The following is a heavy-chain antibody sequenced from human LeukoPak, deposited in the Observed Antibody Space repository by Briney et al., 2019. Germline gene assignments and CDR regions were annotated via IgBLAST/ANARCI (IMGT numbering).Heavy chain of an antibody. J-gene: IGHJ5*02. CDR3: ARGPVGEDGSSWFDP. D-gene: IGHD2-21*01. V-gene: IGHV4-39*07. CDR2: IYYSGST. CDR1: GGSISSSSYY. Sequence: SETLSLTCTVSGGSISSSSYYWGWFRQPPGKGLEWIGRIYYSGSTYYNPSLKSRVTISVDTSKNQFSLKLSSVTAADTAVYYCARGPVGEDGSSWFDPWGQGTLVTVSS.